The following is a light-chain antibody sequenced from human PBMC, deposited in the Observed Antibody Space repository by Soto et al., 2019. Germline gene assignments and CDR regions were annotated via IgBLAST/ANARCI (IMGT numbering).Light chain of an antibody. Sequence: DIQMTQSPSSLSASVGDRVTISCRASQKITNSLNWYQQKPGKAPTFLIFAASSLQSGVPSRFSGSGSGTDFTLTIGSLQPEDFAIYYCQQGYNTPFTFGQGTKVDIK. CDR3: QQGYNTPFT. CDR2: AAS. CDR1: QKITNS. V-gene: IGKV1-39*01. J-gene: IGKJ2*01.